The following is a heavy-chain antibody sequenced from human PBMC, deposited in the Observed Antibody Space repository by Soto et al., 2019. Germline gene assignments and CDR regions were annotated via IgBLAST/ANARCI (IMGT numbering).Heavy chain of an antibody. CDR1: GFPFSSYN. J-gene: IGHJ4*02. CDR3: ARDDRGYRCGRRKDHFDS. V-gene: IGHV3-21*01. Sequence: SLRLSCAASGFPFSSYNMNWVRQALGKGLERVASISASSSIYYADSMKGRFTISRDNAKNSLYLHMNDLRAEDTAVYYCARDDRGYRCGRRKDHFDSWGQGTLVTVSS. D-gene: IGHD3-10*01. CDR2: ISASSSI.